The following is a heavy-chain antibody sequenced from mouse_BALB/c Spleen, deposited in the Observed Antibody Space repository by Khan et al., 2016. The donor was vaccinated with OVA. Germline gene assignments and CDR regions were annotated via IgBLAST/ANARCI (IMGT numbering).Heavy chain of an antibody. Sequence: EVQLVESGGDLVKPGGSLKVSCAASGFTFSSYGMSWVRQTPDKRLEWVATISSGGSYTYFPDSVKGRFTISRDNAKNTLYLQMSSLKSEDTAMYYCARACYGNEYYAMDYWGQGTSVTVSS. CDR2: ISSGGSYT. V-gene: IGHV5-6*01. J-gene: IGHJ4*01. CDR3: ARACYGNEYYAMDY. D-gene: IGHD2-10*01. CDR1: GFTFSSYG.